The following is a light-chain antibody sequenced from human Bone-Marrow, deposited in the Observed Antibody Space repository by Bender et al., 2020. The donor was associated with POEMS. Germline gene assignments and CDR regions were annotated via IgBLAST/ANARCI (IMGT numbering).Light chain of an antibody. Sequence: QSVLTQPPSASGTPGQTVSISCSGSDSNIGSHNVYWYQQVPGTAPALLIYRTTQRPSGVPDRFSGSRSGTSASLAISGLRSEDEADYYCSSYAGSNNFVFGGGTKLTVL. CDR1: DSNIGSHN. CDR3: SSYAGSNNFV. J-gene: IGLJ2*01. V-gene: IGLV1-47*01. CDR2: RTT.